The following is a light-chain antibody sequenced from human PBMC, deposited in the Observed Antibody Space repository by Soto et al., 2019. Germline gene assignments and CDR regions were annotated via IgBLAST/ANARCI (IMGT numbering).Light chain of an antibody. J-gene: IGLJ2*01. Sequence: QSALTQPRSVSGYPGQSVTISCTGTSSDVGGYNYVSWYQQHPGKAPKLMIYDVVKRPSGVPDRFSGSKSGNTASLTISGLQPEDEADYYCCSYAGSYTLGAFGGGTKLTVL. CDR2: DVV. CDR1: SSDVGGYNY. V-gene: IGLV2-11*01. CDR3: CSYAGSYTLGA.